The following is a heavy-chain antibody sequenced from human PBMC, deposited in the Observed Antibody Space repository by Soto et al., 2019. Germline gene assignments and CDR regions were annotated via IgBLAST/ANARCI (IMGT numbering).Heavy chain of an antibody. CDR3: ARVFDSNYYLDY. D-gene: IGHD3-9*01. CDR1: GFTSSDHY. J-gene: IGHJ4*02. V-gene: IGHV3-72*01. Sequence: EVQLVESGGGLVQPGGSLRLSCAASGFTSSDHYMDWVRQAPGKGLEWVGRNRNKANSYTTEYAASVKGRFTISRDDSKNSRYLQMNSLKAEDTAVYYCARVFDSNYYLDYWGQGTLVTVSS. CDR2: NRNKANSYTT.